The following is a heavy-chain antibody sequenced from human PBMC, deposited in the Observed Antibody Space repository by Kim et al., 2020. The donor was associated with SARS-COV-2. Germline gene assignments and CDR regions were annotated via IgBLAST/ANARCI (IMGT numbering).Heavy chain of an antibody. D-gene: IGHD3-3*01. Sequence: ASVKVSCKASGYTFTDYYIHWVRQAPGQGLEWMGWINPYSGDTNYAQKFQGRVTMTRDTSISTPYAELSSLRSDDTAVYYCARSAHFWSGHYLDFWGQGTLLTVSA. J-gene: IGHJ4*02. V-gene: IGHV1-2*02. CDR2: INPYSGDT. CDR1: GYTFTDYY. CDR3: ARSAHFWSGHYLDF.